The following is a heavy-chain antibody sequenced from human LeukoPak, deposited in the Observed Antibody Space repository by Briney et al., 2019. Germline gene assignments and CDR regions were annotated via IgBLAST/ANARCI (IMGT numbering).Heavy chain of an antibody. J-gene: IGHJ6*02. CDR2: IFYSGST. D-gene: IGHD3-16*01. Sequence: PSETLSLTCSVSDSSICSYSWSWIRQPPGKGLEWIGCIFYSGSTNYNPSLESRVTISVDTSKNQFSLTLNSVTAADTAVYYCARGALRGHMDVWGQGTTVTVSS. CDR3: ARGALRGHMDV. CDR1: DSSICSYS. V-gene: IGHV4-59*01.